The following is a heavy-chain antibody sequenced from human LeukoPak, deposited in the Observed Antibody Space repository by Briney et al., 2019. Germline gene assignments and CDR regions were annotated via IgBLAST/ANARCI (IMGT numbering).Heavy chain of an antibody. CDR3: ARHVRDGSSLGYFDS. Sequence: ASETLSLTCNVSGGPISSSGHYWGWIRQPPGKGLEWIGSIYYSGSTYYNPSLKSRVTISVDTSKNQFSLKLSSVTAADTAVHYCARHVRDGSSLGYFDSWGQGSLVTVSS. CDR2: IYYSGST. D-gene: IGHD6-6*01. J-gene: IGHJ4*02. V-gene: IGHV4-39*01. CDR1: GGPISSSGHY.